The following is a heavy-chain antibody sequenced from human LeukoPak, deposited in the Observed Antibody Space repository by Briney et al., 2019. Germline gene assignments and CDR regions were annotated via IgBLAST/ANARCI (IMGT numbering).Heavy chain of an antibody. D-gene: IGHD3-22*01. Sequence: GSLRLSCAASGFTFSSYSMNWVRQAPGKGLEWVSYISSSGSTIYYADSVKGRFTISRDNAKNSLYLQMNSLRAEDTAVYYCARDRDYYDSSATGTLFDIWGQGTMVTVSS. CDR3: ARDRDYYDSSATGTLFDI. J-gene: IGHJ3*02. CDR2: ISSSGSTI. CDR1: GFTFSSYS. V-gene: IGHV3-48*04.